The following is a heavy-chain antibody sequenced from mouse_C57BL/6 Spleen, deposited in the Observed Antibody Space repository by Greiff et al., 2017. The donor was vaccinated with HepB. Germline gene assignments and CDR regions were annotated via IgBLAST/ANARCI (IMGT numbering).Heavy chain of an antibody. CDR3: ARHYYGSSYGDMDY. D-gene: IGHD1-1*01. Sequence: EVHLVESGGGLVQPGGSLKLSCAASGFTFSDYYMYWVRQTPEKRLEWVAYISNGGGSTYYPDTVKGRFTISRDNANNTLYLQLSRLKSEDTAMYYCARHYYGSSYGDMDYWGQGTSVTVSS. CDR2: ISNGGGST. J-gene: IGHJ4*01. V-gene: IGHV5-12*01. CDR1: GFTFSDYY.